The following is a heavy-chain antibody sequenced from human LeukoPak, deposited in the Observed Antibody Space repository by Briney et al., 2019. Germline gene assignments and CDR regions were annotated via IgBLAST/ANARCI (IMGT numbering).Heavy chain of an antibody. CDR3: ARDMVQGVYDAFDI. CDR1: GYTFTSYY. Sequence: ASVKVSCKASGYTFTSYYMHWVRQAPGQGLEWMGWINPNSGGTNYAQKFQGRVTMTRDTSISTAYMELSRLRSDDTAVYYCARDMVQGVYDAFDICGQGTMVTVSS. J-gene: IGHJ3*02. CDR2: INPNSGGT. V-gene: IGHV1-2*02. D-gene: IGHD3-10*01.